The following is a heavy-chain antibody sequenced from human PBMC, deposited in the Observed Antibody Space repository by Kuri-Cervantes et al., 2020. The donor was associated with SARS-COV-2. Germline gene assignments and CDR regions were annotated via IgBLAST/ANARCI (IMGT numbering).Heavy chain of an antibody. CDR1: GYSISSGYY. V-gene: IGHV4-38-2*02. J-gene: IGHJ4*02. D-gene: IGHD6-13*01. Sequence: ESLKISCTVSGYSISSGYYWGWIRQPPGKGLEWIGSIYHSGSTYYNPSLKSRVTISVDTSKNQFSLKLSSVTAADTAVYYCARQHVGLGYSSSWLIDRSVLDNFDYWGQGTLVTVSS. CDR2: IYHSGST. CDR3: ARQHVGLGYSSSWLIDRSVLDNFDY.